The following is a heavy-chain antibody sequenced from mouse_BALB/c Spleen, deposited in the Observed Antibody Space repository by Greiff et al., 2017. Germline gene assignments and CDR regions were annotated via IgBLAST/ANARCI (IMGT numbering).Heavy chain of an antibody. D-gene: IGHD2-3*01. CDR1: GYTFTSYW. J-gene: IGHJ2*01. Sequence: LQESGAELAKPGASVKMSCKASGYTFTSYWMHWVKQRPGQGLEWIGYINPSTGYTEYNQKFKDKATLTVDNSSSTAYMELRSLTSEDSAVYYCARLYDYFDYWGQGTTLTVSS. V-gene: IGHV1-7*01. CDR3: ARLYDYFDY. CDR2: INPSTGYT.